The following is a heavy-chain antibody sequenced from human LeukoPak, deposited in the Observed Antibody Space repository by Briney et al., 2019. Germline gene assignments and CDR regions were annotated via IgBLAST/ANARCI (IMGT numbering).Heavy chain of an antibody. D-gene: IGHD6-19*01. V-gene: IGHV1-2*02. J-gene: IGHJ4*02. CDR3: ARAIAVAGTGWVQFDY. CDR1: GYTFTGYY. Sequence: GASVKVSCKASGYTFTGYYMHWVRQAPGQGLEWMGWINPNSGGTNYAQKFQGGVTMTRDTSISTAYMELSRLRSDDTAVYYCARAIAVAGTGWVQFDYWGQGTLVTVSS. CDR2: INPNSGGT.